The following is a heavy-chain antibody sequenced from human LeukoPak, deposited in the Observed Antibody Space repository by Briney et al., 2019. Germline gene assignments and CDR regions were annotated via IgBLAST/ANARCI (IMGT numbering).Heavy chain of an antibody. Sequence: SQTLSLTCTVSGGSISSGGYYWSWIRQHPGKGLEWIGYIYYSGSTYYNPSLKSRVTISVDTSKNQFSLKLSSVTAADTAVYYCARAHYSGSCFDYWGQGTLVTVSS. CDR2: IYYSGST. V-gene: IGHV4-31*03. CDR3: ARAHYSGSCFDY. CDR1: GGSISSGGYY. J-gene: IGHJ4*02. D-gene: IGHD1-26*01.